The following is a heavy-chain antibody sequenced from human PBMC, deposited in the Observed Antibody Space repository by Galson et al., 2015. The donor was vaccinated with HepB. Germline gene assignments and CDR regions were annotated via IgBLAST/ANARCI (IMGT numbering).Heavy chain of an antibody. V-gene: IGHV1-8*01. CDR1: GYTFTSYD. D-gene: IGHD1-26*01. Sequence: SVKVSCKASGYTFTSYDINWVRQATGQGLEWMGWMNPNSGNTGYAQKFQGRVTMTRNTSISTAYMELSSLRSEDTAVYYCARGPWELLDYYYYYMDVWGKGTTVTVSS. CDR3: ARGPWELLDYYYYYMDV. J-gene: IGHJ6*03. CDR2: MNPNSGNT.